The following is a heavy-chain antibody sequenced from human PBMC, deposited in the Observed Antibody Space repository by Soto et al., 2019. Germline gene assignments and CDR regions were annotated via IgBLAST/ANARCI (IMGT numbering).Heavy chain of an antibody. V-gene: IGHV1-69*01. CDR3: ARGRREAAVAEVTMPQH. CDR2: IIPIFGTA. CDR1: GGTFSSYA. J-gene: IGHJ1*01. Sequence: QVQLVQSGAEVKKPGSSVKVSCKASGGTFSSYAISWVRQAPGQGLEWMGGIIPIFGTANYAQKFQGRVTITADESTSTAYMELSSLRSEDTAVYYCARGRREAAVAEVTMPQHWGQGTLVTVSS. D-gene: IGHD3-10*01.